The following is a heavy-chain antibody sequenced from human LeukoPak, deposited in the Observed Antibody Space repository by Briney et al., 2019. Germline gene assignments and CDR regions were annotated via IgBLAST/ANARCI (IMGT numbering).Heavy chain of an antibody. CDR2: IRYDGSNK. D-gene: IGHD1-14*01. CDR1: GFTFSSYG. V-gene: IGHV3-30*02. J-gene: IGHJ6*03. Sequence: PGGSLRLSCAASGFTFSSYGMHSVRQAPGKGLEWVAFIRYDGSNKYYADSVKGRFTISRDNSKNTLYLQMNSLRAEDTAVYYCAKQGPLRNIYYYYYYMDVGGKGTTVTISS. CDR3: AKQGPLRNIYYYYYYMDV.